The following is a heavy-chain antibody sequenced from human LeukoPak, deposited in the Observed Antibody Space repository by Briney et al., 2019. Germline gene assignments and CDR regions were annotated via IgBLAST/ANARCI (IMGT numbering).Heavy chain of an antibody. J-gene: IGHJ4*02. Sequence: SETLSLTWTVSGGSVSGYYWSWIRQPPEKGLEWIGYIHYSGSTNYNPSLKSRVTISVDTSKNQFSLKLSSVTAADTAIYYCARGGSKQWLVDDSWGQGTLVTVSS. CDR1: GGSVSGYY. CDR3: ARGGSKQWLVDDS. CDR2: IHYSGST. V-gene: IGHV4-59*02. D-gene: IGHD6-19*01.